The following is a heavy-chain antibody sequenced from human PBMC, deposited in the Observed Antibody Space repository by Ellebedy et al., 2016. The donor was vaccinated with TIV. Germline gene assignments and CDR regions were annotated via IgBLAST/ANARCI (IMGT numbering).Heavy chain of an antibody. J-gene: IGHJ4*02. CDR3: ARGRGGSYSIPFDH. D-gene: IGHD1-26*01. CDR1: GASFSHYY. V-gene: IGHV4-34*01. Sequence: SETLSLXCSVYGASFSHYYWSWIRQPPGKGLEWIGEINHSGSTTYNPSLKSRVTISVDTSKNQFSLKLSSVTAADTAVYYCARGRGGSYSIPFDHWGQGTLVTVSS. CDR2: INHSGST.